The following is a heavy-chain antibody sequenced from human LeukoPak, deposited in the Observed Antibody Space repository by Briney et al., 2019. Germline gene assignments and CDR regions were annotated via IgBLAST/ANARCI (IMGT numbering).Heavy chain of an antibody. CDR1: GFTFSSYG. CDR2: IWYDGSNK. J-gene: IGHJ6*02. D-gene: IGHD3-10*01. CDR3: AKDEWFGELFQYYYYGMDV. Sequence: PGGSLRLSCAASGFTFSSYGMHWVRQAPGKGLEWVAVIWYDGSNKYYADSVKGRFTISRDNSKNTLYLQMNSLRAEDTAVYYCAKDEWFGELFQYYYYGMDVWGQGTTVTVSS. V-gene: IGHV3-33*06.